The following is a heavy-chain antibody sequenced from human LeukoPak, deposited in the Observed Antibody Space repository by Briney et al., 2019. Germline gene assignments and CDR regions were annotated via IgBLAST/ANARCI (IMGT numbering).Heavy chain of an antibody. Sequence: ASVKVSCKASGYTFTSNYIHWMRQAPAKGLEWMGMIYPRDGSTSYAQKFQGRVTVTRDTSTSTVHMELSGLRSEDTAVYYCARDQEGFDYWGQGTLVTVSS. V-gene: IGHV1-46*01. CDR1: GYTFTSNY. CDR2: IYPRDGST. J-gene: IGHJ4*02. CDR3: ARDQEGFDY.